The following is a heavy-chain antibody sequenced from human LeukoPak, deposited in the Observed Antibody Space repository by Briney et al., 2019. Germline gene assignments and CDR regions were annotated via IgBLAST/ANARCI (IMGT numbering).Heavy chain of an antibody. CDR1: GYSISSGYY. V-gene: IGHV4-38-2*02. J-gene: IGHJ3*02. CDR3: ARHTEWEGKGAFDI. Sequence: PSETLSLTCTVSGYSISSGYYWGWIRQPPGKGLEWIGSIYHSGSTYYNPSLKSRVTISVDTSKNQFSLKLSSVTAADTDVYYCARHTEWEGKGAFDIWGQGTMVTVSS. CDR2: IYHSGST. D-gene: IGHD1-26*01.